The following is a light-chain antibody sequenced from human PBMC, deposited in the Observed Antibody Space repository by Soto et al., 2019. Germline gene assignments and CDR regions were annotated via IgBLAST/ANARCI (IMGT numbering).Light chain of an antibody. J-gene: IGLJ3*02. CDR3: AAWDDSLSGSWV. Sequence: QLVLTQPPSASGTPGQRVTISCSGSSSNIGSNYVYWYQQLPGTAPKLLIYRNNQRPSGVPDRFSGSKSGTSASLAISGLRSEDEADYYCAAWDDSLSGSWVFGGGTKLTVL. V-gene: IGLV1-47*01. CDR1: SSNIGSNY. CDR2: RNN.